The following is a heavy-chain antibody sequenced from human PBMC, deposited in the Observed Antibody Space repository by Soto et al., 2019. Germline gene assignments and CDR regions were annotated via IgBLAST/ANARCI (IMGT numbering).Heavy chain of an antibody. D-gene: IGHD3-3*01. CDR1: GFTFSSYA. J-gene: IGHJ6*02. CDR3: ARERITIFGYYYYYYGMDV. V-gene: IGHV3-30-3*01. CDR2: ISYDGSNK. Sequence: GSLRLSCAASGFTFSSYAMHWVRQAPGKGLEWVAVISYDGSNKYYADSVKGRFTISRDNSKNTLYLQMNSLRAEDTAVYYCARERITIFGYYYYYYGMDVWGQGTTVTV.